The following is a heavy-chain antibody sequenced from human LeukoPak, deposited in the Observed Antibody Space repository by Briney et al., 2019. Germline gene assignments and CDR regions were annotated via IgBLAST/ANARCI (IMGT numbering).Heavy chain of an antibody. CDR1: GGTFSSYV. V-gene: IGHV1-18*01. J-gene: IGHJ2*01. Sequence: ASVKVSCKASGGTFSSYVISWVRQAPGQGLEWMGWISAYNGNTNYAQKLQGRVTMTTDTSTSTAYMELRSLRSDDTAVYYCARDRRLPWYFDLWGRGTLVTVSS. CDR3: ARDRRLPWYFDL. CDR2: ISAYNGNT. D-gene: IGHD5-12*01.